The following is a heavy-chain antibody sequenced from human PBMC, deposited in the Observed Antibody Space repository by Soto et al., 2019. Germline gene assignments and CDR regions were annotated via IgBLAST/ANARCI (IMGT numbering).Heavy chain of an antibody. J-gene: IGHJ4*02. CDR1: GYTFTNYA. Sequence: ASVKVSCKASGYTFTNYAMHWVRQAPGQRLEWMGWINAGNGNTKYSQKFQGRVTITRDTSASTAYMELSSLRSEDTAVYYCVKDRGGSGRNCNFDYWGQGTLVTVSS. CDR3: VKDRGGSGRNCNFDY. D-gene: IGHD3-10*01. CDR2: INAGNGNT. V-gene: IGHV1-3*01.